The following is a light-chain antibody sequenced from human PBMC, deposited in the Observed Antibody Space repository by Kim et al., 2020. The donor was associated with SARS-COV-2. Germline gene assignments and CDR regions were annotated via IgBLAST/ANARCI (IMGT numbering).Light chain of an antibody. V-gene: IGKV1-5*01. CDR2: DAC. CDR1: HTVSGW. CDR3: QQYNTYWT. J-gene: IGKJ1*01. Sequence: SAFIGSRTTISWPSSHTVSGWLAWYQQKPRKAAKLLFYDACSLKSGVPTRFSGSGCATEFTLTINSLQADDFATYYCQQYNTYWTFGQGTRVDIK.